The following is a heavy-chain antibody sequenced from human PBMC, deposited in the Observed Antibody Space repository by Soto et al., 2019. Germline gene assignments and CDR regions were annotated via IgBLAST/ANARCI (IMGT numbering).Heavy chain of an antibody. Sequence: SETLSLTCTVSGGSISSYYWSWIRQPPGKGLEWIGYIYYSGSTNYNPSLKSRVTISVDTSKNQFSLKLSSVTAADTAVYYCARVISSSWYVFDYWGQGTLVTVSS. D-gene: IGHD6-13*01. CDR2: IYYSGST. CDR3: ARVISSSWYVFDY. V-gene: IGHV4-59*01. CDR1: GGSISSYY. J-gene: IGHJ4*02.